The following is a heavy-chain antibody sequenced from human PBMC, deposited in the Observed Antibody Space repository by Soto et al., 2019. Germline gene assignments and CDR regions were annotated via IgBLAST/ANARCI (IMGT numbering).Heavy chain of an antibody. V-gene: IGHV3-9*01. CDR2: VGWNGGKI. CDR1: GFNLDDFT. D-gene: IGHD3-22*01. CDR3: AKDRAVIVPSSTSYFQYYGMDV. Sequence: VQLVESGGALVQPGRSLRLSCAASGFNLDDFTMHWVRQAPGKGLEWVSGVGWNGGKIVYADSVKGRFTVSRDNTKNSLYLEMHSMRPEDTAIYYCAKDRAVIVPSSTSYFQYYGMDVWGQGTTVTVS. J-gene: IGHJ6*02.